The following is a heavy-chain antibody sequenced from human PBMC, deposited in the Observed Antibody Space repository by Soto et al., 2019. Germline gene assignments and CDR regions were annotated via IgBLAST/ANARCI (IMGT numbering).Heavy chain of an antibody. CDR3: ARVPNWARGAFDI. D-gene: IGHD3-10*01. CDR2: IIAGNGNT. CDR1: GYTFTSYP. Sequence: ASVKVSCKASGYTFTSYPMHWVRQAPGQRLEWMGWIIAGNGNTKSSLKFQGRVTITRDTSASTAYMELSSLRSEDTAVYYCARVPNWARGAFDIWGQGTMVTVSS. J-gene: IGHJ3*02. V-gene: IGHV1-3*01.